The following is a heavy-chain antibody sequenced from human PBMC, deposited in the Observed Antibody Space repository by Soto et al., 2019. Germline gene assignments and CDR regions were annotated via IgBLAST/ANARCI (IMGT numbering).Heavy chain of an antibody. D-gene: IGHD2-2*01. J-gene: IGHJ4*02. V-gene: IGHV3-7*03. CDR2: IRVEGSEK. Sequence: XGSLRLPCLPSGVSFADYSMSWFRQAPGKGREGVANIRVEGSEKQNVASVRGRFSISGANFRKSLFLKIDSLRAGDPALKSGVKDGGYCSSATCYSPRNHYFDFWGQGTMVTVSS. CDR3: VKDGGYCSSATCYSPRNHYFDF. CDR1: GVSFADYS.